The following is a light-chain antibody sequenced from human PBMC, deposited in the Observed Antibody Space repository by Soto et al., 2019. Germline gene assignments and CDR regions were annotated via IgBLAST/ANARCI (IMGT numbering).Light chain of an antibody. CDR3: QQYGSSPPYT. CDR1: QSVSSSY. J-gene: IGKJ2*01. CDR2: GAS. Sequence: EIVLTQSPGTLSLSPGERATLSCRASQSVSSSYLAWYQQKPGLAPRLLIYGASSRAPDIPDRSSGSGSGTDFTLTISRLEPEDFAVYYCQQYGSSPPYTFGQGTKLEIK. V-gene: IGKV3-20*01.